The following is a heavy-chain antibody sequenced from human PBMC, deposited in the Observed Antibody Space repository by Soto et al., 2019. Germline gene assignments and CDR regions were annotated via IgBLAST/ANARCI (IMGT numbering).Heavy chain of an antibody. CDR2: ISYDGSNK. CDR1: GFTFSSYG. J-gene: IGHJ4*02. V-gene: IGHV3-30*18. D-gene: IGHD7-27*01. Sequence: GGSLRLSCAASGFTFSSYGMHWVRQAPGKGLEWVAVISYDGSNKYYADSVKGRFTISRDNSKNTLYLQMNSLRAEDTAVYYCAKAPTNWGWGMPIDDYWGQGTLVTVSS. CDR3: AKAPTNWGWGMPIDDY.